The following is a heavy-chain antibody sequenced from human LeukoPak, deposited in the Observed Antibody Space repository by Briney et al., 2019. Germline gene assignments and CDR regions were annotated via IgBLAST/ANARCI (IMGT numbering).Heavy chain of an antibody. D-gene: IGHD3-3*01. J-gene: IGHJ4*02. CDR1: GGTFSSYA. CDR3: ASRFWSGYYPLDY. Sequence: GASVKVSCKASGGTFSSYAISWVRQAPGQGLEWMGGIIPIFGTANYAQKFQGRVTITADESTSTAYMELSSLRSEDTAVYYCASRFWSGYYPLDYWGQGTLVTVSS. CDR2: IIPIFGTA. V-gene: IGHV1-69*13.